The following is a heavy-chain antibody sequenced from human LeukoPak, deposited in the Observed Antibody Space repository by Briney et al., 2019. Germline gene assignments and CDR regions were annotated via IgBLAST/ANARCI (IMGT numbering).Heavy chain of an antibody. J-gene: IGHJ5*02. CDR1: GGTFSSYA. V-gene: IGHV1-69*06. CDR2: IIPIFGTA. CDR3: APSSSWAEDNWFDP. Sequence: ASVKVSCKASGGTFSSYAISWVRQAPGQGLEWMGGIIPIFGTANYAQKFQGRVTITADKSTSTAYMELSSLRSEDTAVYYCAPSSSWAEDNWFDPWGQGTLVTVSS. D-gene: IGHD6-13*01.